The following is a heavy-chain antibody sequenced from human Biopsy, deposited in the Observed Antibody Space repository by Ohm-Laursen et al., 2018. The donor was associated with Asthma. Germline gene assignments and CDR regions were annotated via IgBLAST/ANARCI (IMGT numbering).Heavy chain of an antibody. V-gene: IGHV3-30*03. CDR2: VSSDGHNK. CDR1: GFVFSQCG. CDR3: ARQSGQDYGDSSGFDT. Sequence: SLRLSCAASGFVFSQCGMHWVRQGPGKGLEWVALVSSDGHNKYYEDSVKGRFTISRDNSRNRLYLQINRLTVEDSAVYFCARQSGQDYGDSSGFDTWGQGTKVAVSS. D-gene: IGHD3-22*01. J-gene: IGHJ3*02.